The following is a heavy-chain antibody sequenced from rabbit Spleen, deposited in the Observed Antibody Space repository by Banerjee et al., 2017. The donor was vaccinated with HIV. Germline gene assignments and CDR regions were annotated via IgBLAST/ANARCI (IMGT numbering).Heavy chain of an antibody. V-gene: IGHV1S47*01. CDR2: IDPVFGNT. Sequence: QEQLVESGGGLVQPGGSLKLSCKASGFDFSSYGVSWVRQAPGKGPEWIAYIDPVFGNTYYASWVNGRFTISKTSSTTVTLQMTSLTAADTATYFCARDPSSNFGYSIKLWGPGTLVTVS. CDR1: GFDFSSYG. D-gene: IGHD7-1*01. CDR3: ARDPSSNFGYSIKL. J-gene: IGHJ4*01.